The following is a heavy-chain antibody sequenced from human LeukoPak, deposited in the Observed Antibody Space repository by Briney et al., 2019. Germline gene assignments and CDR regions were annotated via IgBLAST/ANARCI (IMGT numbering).Heavy chain of an antibody. D-gene: IGHD2-15*01. CDR2: INHSGST. J-gene: IGHJ4*02. CDR3: ARGHCSGGSCYSFVVDFVYFDY. Sequence: PSETLSLTCAVYGGSFSGYYWSWIRQPPGKGLEWIGEINHSGSTNYNPSLKSRVTISVDTSKNQFSLKLSSVTAADTAVYYSARGHCSGGSCYSFVVDFVYFDYWGQGTLVTVSS. V-gene: IGHV4-34*01. CDR1: GGSFSGYY.